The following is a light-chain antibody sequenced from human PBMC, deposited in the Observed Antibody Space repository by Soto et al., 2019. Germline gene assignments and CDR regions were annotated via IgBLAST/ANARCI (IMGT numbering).Light chain of an antibody. Sequence: DIVLTQSPGTLSLSPGDGATLSCRASETVSSSYLAWYQQKPGQAPRLLIYGASSRATGIPDRFSGSGSGTDLTLTISRLEPEDFAVYYCQQYDSSRTFGQGTKVDIK. CDR3: QQYDSSRT. J-gene: IGKJ1*01. V-gene: IGKV3-20*01. CDR2: GAS. CDR1: ETVSSSY.